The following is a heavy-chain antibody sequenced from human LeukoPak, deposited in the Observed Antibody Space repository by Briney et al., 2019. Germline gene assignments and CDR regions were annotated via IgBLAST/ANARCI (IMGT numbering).Heavy chain of an antibody. V-gene: IGHV3-21*01. D-gene: IGHD2-2*02. Sequence: KPGGSLRLSCAASGFTFSSYSMNWVRQAPGKGLEWVSSISSSSSYIYYADSVKGRFTISRDNSKNTLYLQMNSLRAEDTAVYYCARDLVCSSTSCYTWGLDYWGQGTLVTVSS. CDR3: ARDLVCSSTSCYTWGLDY. CDR2: ISSSSSYI. J-gene: IGHJ4*02. CDR1: GFTFSSYS.